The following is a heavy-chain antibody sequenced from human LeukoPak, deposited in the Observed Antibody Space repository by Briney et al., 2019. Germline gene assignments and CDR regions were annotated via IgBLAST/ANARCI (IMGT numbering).Heavy chain of an antibody. CDR3: AKDYYDSSGYYPDAFDI. CDR2: IRYDGRNK. D-gene: IGHD3-22*01. Sequence: GGSLRLSCAASGFTFSSYGMHWVRQAPGKGLEWVAFIRYDGRNKYYADSVKGRFTISRDNSKNTLYLQMNSLRAEDTAVYYCAKDYYDSSGYYPDAFDIWGQGTMVTVSS. J-gene: IGHJ3*02. CDR1: GFTFSSYG. V-gene: IGHV3-30*02.